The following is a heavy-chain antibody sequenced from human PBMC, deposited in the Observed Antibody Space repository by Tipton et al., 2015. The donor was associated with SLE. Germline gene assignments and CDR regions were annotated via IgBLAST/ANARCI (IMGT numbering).Heavy chain of an antibody. CDR2: ISSYNGGT. V-gene: IGHV1-18*01. CDR1: GYTFIEYG. J-gene: IGHJ4*01. CDR3: ARDQAFPDY. Sequence: QLVQSGVEVKKPGASVKVSCKTSGYTFIEYGISWVRQAPGQGLEWMGWISSYNGGTNYAQKFQGRVTMTTDTSTSTAYMEVRSLTSNDTAVYYCARDQAFPDYWGHGTLVAVSS.